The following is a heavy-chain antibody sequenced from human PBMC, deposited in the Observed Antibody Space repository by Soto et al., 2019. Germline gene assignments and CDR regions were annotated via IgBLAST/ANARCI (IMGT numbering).Heavy chain of an antibody. J-gene: IGHJ6*02. CDR1: GGTFSSYA. CDR3: ARERPLVVPAASYYYYYGMDV. V-gene: IGHV1-69*06. Sequence: QVQLVQSGAEVKKPGSSVKVSCKASGGTFSSYAISWVRQAPGQGLEWMGGIIPIFGTANYAQKFQGRVTITADKSTSTAYMELSSLRSEDTAVYYCARERPLVVPAASYYYYYGMDVWGQGTTVTVSS. CDR2: IIPIFGTA. D-gene: IGHD2-2*01.